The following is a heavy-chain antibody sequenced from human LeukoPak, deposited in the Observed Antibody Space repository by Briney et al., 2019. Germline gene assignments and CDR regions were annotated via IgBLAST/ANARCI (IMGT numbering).Heavy chain of an antibody. CDR2: ISPSADNI. D-gene: IGHD5-12*01. CDR1: GFTFSDRY. V-gene: IGHV3-11*04. CDR3: ATESGWLFDY. J-gene: IGHJ4*02. Sequence: GGSLRLSCVAAGFTFSDRYMSWIRQAPGKGMEWVAYISPSADNIHYADSVKGRFTISRDNARNSLFLQMNGLKAEDTAVYYCATESGWLFDYWGQGTLVTVSS.